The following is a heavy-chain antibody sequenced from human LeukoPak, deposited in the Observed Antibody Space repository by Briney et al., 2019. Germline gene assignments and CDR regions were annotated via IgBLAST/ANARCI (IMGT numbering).Heavy chain of an antibody. J-gene: IGHJ3*02. Sequence: PGGSLRLSCAASGFTFSSYSMNWVRQAPGKGLEWVSSISSSSSYIYYADSVKGRFTISRDNAKNSLYLQMNSLRAEDTAVYYVARTRRDHTPGDYVGAFDIWGQGKMFTVSS. V-gene: IGHV3-21*01. CDR1: GFTFSSYS. CDR2: ISSSSSYI. D-gene: IGHD4-17*01. CDR3: ARTRRDHTPGDYVGAFDI.